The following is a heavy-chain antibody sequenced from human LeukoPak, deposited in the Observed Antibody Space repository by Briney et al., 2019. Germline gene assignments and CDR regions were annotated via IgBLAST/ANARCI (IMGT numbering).Heavy chain of an antibody. CDR1: RVTLSDHH. D-gene: IGHD1-20*01. J-gene: IGHJ3*02. CDR2: IYYSGST. Sequence: GSLRLSCAASRVTLSDHHMDWVRQAPGKGLEWIGYIYYSGSTNYNPSLKSRVTISVDTSKNQFSLKLSSVTAADTAVYYCAIVTGTDAFDIWGQGTMATVSS. V-gene: IGHV4-59*11. CDR3: AIVTGTDAFDI.